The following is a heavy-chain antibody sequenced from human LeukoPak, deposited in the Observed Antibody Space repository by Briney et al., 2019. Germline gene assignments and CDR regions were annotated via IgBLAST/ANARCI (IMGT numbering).Heavy chain of an antibody. V-gene: IGHV3-64*01. CDR3: ARLSRLGVTLDC. CDR2: ISSDGGST. Sequence: GGSLRLSCAASGFTFSNYVIHWVRQAPGKGLEYVSAISSDGGSTYYANSVKGRFTISRDNSKNTLYLQMGSLRAEDMAVYYCARLSRLGVTLDCWGQGILVTVSS. CDR1: GFTFSNYV. J-gene: IGHJ4*02. D-gene: IGHD3-10*01.